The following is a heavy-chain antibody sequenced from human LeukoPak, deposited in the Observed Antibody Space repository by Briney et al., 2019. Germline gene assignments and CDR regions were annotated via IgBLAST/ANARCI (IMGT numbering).Heavy chain of an antibody. CDR2: MDPNSGNT. D-gene: IGHD6-19*01. Sequence: ASVKVSCKASGYTFTCYDINWVRQATGQGLEWMGWMDPNSGNTGYAQKFQGRVTMTRNTSISTAYMELSSLRSEDTAVYYCARDGSSGWYGLGYYYYGMDVWGQGTTVTVSS. J-gene: IGHJ6*02. CDR3: ARDGSSGWYGLGYYYYGMDV. CDR1: GYTFTCYD. V-gene: IGHV1-8*01.